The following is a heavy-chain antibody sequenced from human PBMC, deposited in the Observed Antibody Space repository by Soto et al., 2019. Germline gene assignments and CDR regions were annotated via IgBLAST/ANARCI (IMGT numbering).Heavy chain of an antibody. Sequence: GGSLRLSCAASGFTFSSYWMSWVRQAPGKGLEWVANIKQDGSEKYYVDSVKGRFTISRDNAKNSLYLQMNSLRAEDTAVYYCARSRSRILPYYYYGMDVWGQGTTVTVSS. D-gene: IGHD2-15*01. J-gene: IGHJ6*02. CDR3: ARSRSRILPYYYYGMDV. V-gene: IGHV3-7*01. CDR2: IKQDGSEK. CDR1: GFTFSSYW.